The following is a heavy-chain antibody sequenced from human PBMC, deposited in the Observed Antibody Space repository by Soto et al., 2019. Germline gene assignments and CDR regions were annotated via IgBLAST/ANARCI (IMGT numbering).Heavy chain of an antibody. CDR2: ISAYNGNT. V-gene: IGHV1-18*01. D-gene: IGHD3-22*01. J-gene: IGHJ4*02. CDR3: AREYYYDSSGYYFSDY. Sequence: GASVKVSCKASGYTFTSYGISWVRQAPGQGLEWMGWISAYNGNTNYAQKLQGRVTMTTDTSTSTAYMELRSLRSDDTAVYYCAREYYYDSSGYYFSDYWGQGTLVTVSS. CDR1: GYTFTSYG.